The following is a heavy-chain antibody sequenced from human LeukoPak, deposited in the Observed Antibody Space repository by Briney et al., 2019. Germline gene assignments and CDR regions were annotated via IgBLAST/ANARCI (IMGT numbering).Heavy chain of an antibody. CDR2: IYHSGTT. J-gene: IGHJ5*02. Sequence: SGTLSLTCAVSGGSISGSNWWNWVRQPPGKGLEWIGEIYHSGTTNYNPSLKSRVTISKDTSKNQFSLKLSSVTAADTAVYYCARVGGYYDSSGYGVDWFDPWGQGTLVTVSS. CDR3: ARVGGYYDSSGYGVDWFDP. CDR1: GGSISGSNW. D-gene: IGHD3-22*01. V-gene: IGHV4-4*02.